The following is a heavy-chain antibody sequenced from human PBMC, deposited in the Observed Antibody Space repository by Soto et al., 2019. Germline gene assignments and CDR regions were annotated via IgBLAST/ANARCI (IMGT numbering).Heavy chain of an antibody. CDR2: IIPIFGTA. D-gene: IGHD3-22*01. CDR1: GGTFSSYA. Sequence: GASVKVSCKASGGTFSSYAISWVRQAPGQGLEWMGGIIPIFGTANYAQKFQGRVTITADKYTSTAYMELSSLRSKDTAVYYRASSGFRPARPSTLDYWGQGTLVTVSS. V-gene: IGHV1-69*06. CDR3: ASSGFRPARPSTLDY. J-gene: IGHJ4*02.